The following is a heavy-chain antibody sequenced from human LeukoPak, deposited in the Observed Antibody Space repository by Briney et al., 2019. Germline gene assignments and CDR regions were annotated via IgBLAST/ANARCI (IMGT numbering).Heavy chain of an antibody. V-gene: IGHV3-30*18. D-gene: IGHD5-18*01. Sequence: PGGSLRLSCAASGFTFSSYGMHRVRQAPGKGLEWVAVISYDGSNKYYADSVKGRFTISRDNSKNTLYLQMNSLRAEDTAVYYCAKDSGYSYGQFDYWGQGTLVTVSS. CDR1: GFTFSSYG. J-gene: IGHJ4*02. CDR2: ISYDGSNK. CDR3: AKDSGYSYGQFDY.